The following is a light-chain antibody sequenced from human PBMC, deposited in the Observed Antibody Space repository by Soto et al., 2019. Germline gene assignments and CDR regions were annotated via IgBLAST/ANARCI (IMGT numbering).Light chain of an antibody. CDR3: QQFATSPFT. CDR1: QSVASSF. J-gene: IGKJ3*01. Sequence: EIVLTQSPGTLSLSPGERATLSCRASQSVASSFLAWYQQKPGQAPRLLIYGASSRATGIPDRFSGSGSGTDFTLTITRLEPEDFAVYSCQQFATSPFTFGPGTTVDVK. CDR2: GAS. V-gene: IGKV3-20*01.